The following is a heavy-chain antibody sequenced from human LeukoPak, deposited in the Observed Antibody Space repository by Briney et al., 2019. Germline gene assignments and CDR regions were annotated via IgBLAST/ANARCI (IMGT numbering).Heavy chain of an antibody. D-gene: IGHD5-12*01. CDR1: GFTFSSYA. J-gene: IGHJ4*02. Sequence: PGGSLRLSCAASGFTFSSYAMSWVRQAPGKGLEWVSAISGSGGSTYYADSVKGRFTISRDNSKNTLYLQMNSLRAEDTAVYYCATDSGYDWAAVAGHYFDYWGQGTLVTVSS. V-gene: IGHV3-23*01. CDR3: ATDSGYDWAAVAGHYFDY. CDR2: ISGSGGST.